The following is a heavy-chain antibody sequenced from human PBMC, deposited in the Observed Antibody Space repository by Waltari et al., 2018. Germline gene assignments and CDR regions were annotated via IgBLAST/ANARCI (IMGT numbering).Heavy chain of an antibody. J-gene: IGHJ4*02. CDR1: GVTFSSYA. CDR2: ISSGGST. Sequence: EVQLLESGGGLVQPGGSLRLSCAASGVTFSSYAMRWVRQAPGKGLEWVSVISSGGSTYYAAAVKGRFTISSDNSKNTLYLQMNSLRAEDTAVYYCAKDSPRGGGYIDYWGQGTLVTVSS. CDR3: AKDSPRGGGYIDY. V-gene: IGHV3-23*03. D-gene: IGHD1-26*01.